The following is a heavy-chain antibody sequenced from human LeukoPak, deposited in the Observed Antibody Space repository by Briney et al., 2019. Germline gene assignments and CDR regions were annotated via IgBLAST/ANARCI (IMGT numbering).Heavy chain of an antibody. CDR3: ARHFRSLRLGEAGLTDS. J-gene: IGHJ5*01. CDR1: GFTFSSYE. CDR2: ISSSGSTI. Sequence: GGSLRLSCAASGFTFSSYEMNWVRQAPGKGLEWVSYISSSGSTIYYADSVKGRFTISRDNSKDTLFLQMDSPTAEDTAVYYCARHFRSLRLGEAGLTDSWGQGTLVSVSS. V-gene: IGHV3-48*03. D-gene: IGHD3-16*01.